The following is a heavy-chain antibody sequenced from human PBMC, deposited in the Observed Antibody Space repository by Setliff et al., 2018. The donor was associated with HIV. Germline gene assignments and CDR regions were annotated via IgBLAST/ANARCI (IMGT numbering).Heavy chain of an antibody. V-gene: IGHV4-61*09. CDR1: GGSLSTTTYF. CDR2: VYPSGST. CDR3: ARDHGVATVVMDYYSGMDV. D-gene: IGHD5-12*01. J-gene: IGHJ6*02. Sequence: TLSLTCTVSGGSLSTTTYFWTWIRQPAGKGLEWIGHVYPSGSTNYNPSLQSRVAISVDTSKNQFTLQLSSVTAADTAMYFCARDHGVATVVMDYYSGMDVWGPGTTVTVSS.